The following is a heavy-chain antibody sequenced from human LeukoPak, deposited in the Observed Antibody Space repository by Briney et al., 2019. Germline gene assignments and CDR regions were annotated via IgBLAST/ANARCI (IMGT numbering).Heavy chain of an antibody. J-gene: IGHJ4*02. CDR2: ISYDGSTE. CDR1: GFTFSRFS. Sequence: PGRSLRLSCAASGFTFSRFSMHWVRQAPGKGLEWVAMISYDGSTESYADSVKGRFAISRDNSKNTVYLQMNSLRAEDTSVYYCARVGIVVIPAARFDYWGQGTLVTVSS. D-gene: IGHD2-2*01. CDR3: ARVGIVVIPAARFDY. V-gene: IGHV3-30*01.